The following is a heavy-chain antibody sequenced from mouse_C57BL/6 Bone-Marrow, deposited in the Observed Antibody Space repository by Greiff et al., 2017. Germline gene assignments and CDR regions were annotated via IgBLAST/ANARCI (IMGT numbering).Heavy chain of an antibody. J-gene: IGHJ1*03. CDR2: IHPNSGGT. D-gene: IGHD2-1*01. CDR1: GYTFTSYW. Sequence: QVQLQQPGAELVKPGASVKLSCKASGYTFTSYWMHWVKQRPGRGLEWIGRIHPNSGGTKYNEKFKSKATLTVDKPSSTAYMQLSSLTSEDSAVYYCAHGNYFYWYFAVWGTGTTVTVSS. V-gene: IGHV1-72*01. CDR3: AHGNYFYWYFAV.